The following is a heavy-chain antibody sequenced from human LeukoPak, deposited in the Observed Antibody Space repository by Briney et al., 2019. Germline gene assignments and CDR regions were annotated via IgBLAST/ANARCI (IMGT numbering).Heavy chain of an antibody. CDR2: MNPNSGNT. CDR3: AKTAGHYYDSSGYYLDY. Sequence: ASVKVSCKASGYTFTSYDINWVRQATGQGLEWMGWMNPNSGNTGYAQKFQGRVTMTRNTSISTAYMELSSLRSEDTAVYYCAKTAGHYYDSSGYYLDYWGQGTLVTVSS. D-gene: IGHD3-22*01. CDR1: GYTFTSYD. V-gene: IGHV1-8*01. J-gene: IGHJ4*02.